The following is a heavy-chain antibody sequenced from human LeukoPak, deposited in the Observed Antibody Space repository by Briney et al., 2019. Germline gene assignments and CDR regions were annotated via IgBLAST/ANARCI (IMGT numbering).Heavy chain of an antibody. D-gene: IGHD1-26*01. Sequence: KPSETLSLTCTVSGGSISTYYWSWIRQPAGKGLEWIGRVYTSGSTNYNPSLKSRVTISVDKSKNQFSLKLSSVTAADTAVYYCATTRVGFSYFGYWGQGTLVTVSS. J-gene: IGHJ4*02. CDR1: GGSISTYY. V-gene: IGHV4-4*07. CDR2: VYTSGST. CDR3: ATTRVGFSYFGY.